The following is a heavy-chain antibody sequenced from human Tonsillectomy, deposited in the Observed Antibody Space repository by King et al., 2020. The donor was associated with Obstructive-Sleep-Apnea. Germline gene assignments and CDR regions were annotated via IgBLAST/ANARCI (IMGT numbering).Heavy chain of an antibody. V-gene: IGHV1-69*12. Sequence: QLVQSGAEVKKPGSSVKVSCKASGGTFSNYGITWVRQAPGEGLEWMGGIIPILGTTNYAQRFQGRITISADENTRPAYMDLSSLRSEDTAVYYCATDRCSPSCSLDVWGQGTTVTVSS. J-gene: IGHJ6*02. CDR1: GGTFSNYG. D-gene: IGHD2-2*01. CDR2: IIPILGTT. CDR3: ATDRCSPSCSLDV.